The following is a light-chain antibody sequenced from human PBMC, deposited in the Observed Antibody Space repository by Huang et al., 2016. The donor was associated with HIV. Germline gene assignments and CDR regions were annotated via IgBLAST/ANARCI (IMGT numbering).Light chain of an antibody. J-gene: IGKJ1*01. CDR2: LGS. CDR3: MQALQTPRT. CDR1: QSLLHSNGYNY. V-gene: IGKV2-28*01. Sequence: DIVMTQSPLSLPVTPGEPASISCRSSQSLLHSNGYNYLDWYLQKPGQSPQLLIYLGSNRASGVPYRFSGSGSGTNFTLKITRVEAEDVGIYYCMQALQTPRTFGQGTKVEI.